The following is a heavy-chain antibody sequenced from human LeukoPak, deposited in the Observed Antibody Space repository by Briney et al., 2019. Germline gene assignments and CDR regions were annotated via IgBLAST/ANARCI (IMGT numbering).Heavy chain of an antibody. CDR2: ISVYNGNT. J-gene: IGHJ4*02. D-gene: IGHD2-2*02. CDR3: ARTCSSSSCYMVH. V-gene: IGHV1-18*01. Sequence: ASVKVSCKASGYTFANFGISWVRQAPGQGLEWMGWISVYNGNTNYAQNLQGRVTLTTDTSTSTAYMELRSLRSDDTALYYCARTCSSSSCYMVHWGQGTLVTVSS. CDR1: GYTFANFG.